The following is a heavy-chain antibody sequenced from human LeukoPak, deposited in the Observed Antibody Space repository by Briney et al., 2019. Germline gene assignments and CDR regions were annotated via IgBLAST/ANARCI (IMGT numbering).Heavy chain of an antibody. Sequence: GGSLRLSCAASGFTFSSYEMNWVRQAPGKGLEWLSYISSSGKTAYYADSVKGRLTISRDNAKNSLYLEMNSLRAEDTAVYYCARDRCSSISCYFDYWGQGTLVTVSS. CDR3: ARDRCSSISCYFDY. V-gene: IGHV3-48*03. D-gene: IGHD2-2*01. CDR1: GFTFSSYE. J-gene: IGHJ4*02. CDR2: ISSSGKTA.